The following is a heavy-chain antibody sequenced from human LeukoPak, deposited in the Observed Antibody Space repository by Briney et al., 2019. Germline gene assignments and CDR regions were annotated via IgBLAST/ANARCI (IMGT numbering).Heavy chain of an antibody. Sequence: ASVKVSCKASGYTFSNYYMHWVRQAPGQGLEWMGRIKPTGGSTSYAQRFQGRVTMTRDTSTSTVYMELSSLTSEDTVVYYCARDGAVSGTSDWYFDLWGHGTLVTVSS. V-gene: IGHV1-46*01. CDR1: GYTFSNYY. CDR2: IKPTGGST. D-gene: IGHD3-10*01. CDR3: ARDGAVSGTSDWYFDL. J-gene: IGHJ2*01.